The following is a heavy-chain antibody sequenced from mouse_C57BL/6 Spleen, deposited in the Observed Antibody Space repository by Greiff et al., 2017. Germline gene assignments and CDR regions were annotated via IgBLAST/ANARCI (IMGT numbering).Heavy chain of an antibody. CDR3: ARGRANWVFDY. CDR2: IDPSDSYT. J-gene: IGHJ2*01. Sequence: QVQLKQPGAELVMPGASVKLSCKASGYTFTSYWMHWVKQRPGQGLEWIGEIDPSDSYTNYNQKFKGKSTLTVDKSSSTAYMQLSSLTSEDSAVYYCARGRANWVFDYWGQGTTLTVSS. D-gene: IGHD4-1*01. CDR1: GYTFTSYW. V-gene: IGHV1-69*01.